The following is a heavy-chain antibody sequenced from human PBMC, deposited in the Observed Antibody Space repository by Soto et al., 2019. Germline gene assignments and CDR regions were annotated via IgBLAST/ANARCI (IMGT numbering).Heavy chain of an antibody. D-gene: IGHD1-26*01. V-gene: IGHV3-74*01. CDR3: ARVVRGFWYFDL. Sequence: EVQLVESGGGLVQPGGSLRLSCAASGFTFSSYWMHWVRQAPGKGLVWVSRMNSDGSTTSYADSVKGRFTISRGNAKNTVYLQMNSLTAEDTAVYYCARVVRGFWYFDLWGRGTLVTVSS. J-gene: IGHJ2*01. CDR1: GFTFSSYW. CDR2: MNSDGSTT.